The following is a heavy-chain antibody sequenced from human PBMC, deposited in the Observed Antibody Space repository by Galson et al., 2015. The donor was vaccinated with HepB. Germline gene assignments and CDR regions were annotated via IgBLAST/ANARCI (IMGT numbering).Heavy chain of an antibody. Sequence: SVKVSCKASGYSFTSYGISWVRQAPGQGLEWVGWISGNSGNTNYAQKVQGRVTMTTDTSTNTAYMELRSLRSDDTTVYYCAKAPGYKIWNGNWHDAFNKWGQGTMVTVSS. CDR2: ISGNSGNT. CDR3: AKAPGYKIWNGNWHDAFNK. CDR1: GYSFTSYG. J-gene: IGHJ3*01. D-gene: IGHD3-3*01. V-gene: IGHV1-18*01.